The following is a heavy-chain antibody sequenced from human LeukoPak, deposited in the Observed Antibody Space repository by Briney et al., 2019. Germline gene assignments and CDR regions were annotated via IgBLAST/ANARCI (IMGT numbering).Heavy chain of an antibody. Sequence: SVKVSCKASGGTFSSYAIGWVRQAPGQGLEWMGGIIPIFGTANYAQKFQGRVTITADESTSTAYMELSSLRSEDTAVYYCARGSPLRHYYYYYYMDVWGKGTTVTVSS. J-gene: IGHJ6*03. CDR1: GGTFSSYA. CDR2: IIPIFGTA. V-gene: IGHV1-69*13. CDR3: ARGSPLRHYYYYYYMDV.